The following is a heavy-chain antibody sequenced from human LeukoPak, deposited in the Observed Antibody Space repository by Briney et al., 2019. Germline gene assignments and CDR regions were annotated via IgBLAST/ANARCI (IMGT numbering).Heavy chain of an antibody. J-gene: IGHJ6*02. CDR3: AREGGSGSYYYYYYGMDV. CDR1: GYTFTSYY. Sequence: ASVKVSCKASGYTFTSYYMHWVRQAPGQGLEWMGWINPNSGGTNYAQKFQGWVTMTRDTSISTAYMELSRLRSDDTAVYYCAREGGSGSYYYYYYGMDVWGQGTTVTVSS. D-gene: IGHD3-10*01. V-gene: IGHV1-2*04. CDR2: INPNSGGT.